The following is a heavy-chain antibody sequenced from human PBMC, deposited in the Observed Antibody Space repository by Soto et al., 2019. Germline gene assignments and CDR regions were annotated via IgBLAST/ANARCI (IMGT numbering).Heavy chain of an antibody. CDR1: GFTFSSYG. D-gene: IGHD6-19*01. Sequence: QVQLVESGGGVVQPGRSLRLSCAASGFTFSSYGMHWVRQAPGKGLEWVAVIWYDGSNKYYADSVKGRLTISRGYSKNTLYLPMNSLRSGDTAVDYCARGGQWLDYWVKSSLLTVSS. J-gene: IGHJ4*02. CDR2: IWYDGSNK. V-gene: IGHV3-33*01. CDR3: ARGGQWLDY.